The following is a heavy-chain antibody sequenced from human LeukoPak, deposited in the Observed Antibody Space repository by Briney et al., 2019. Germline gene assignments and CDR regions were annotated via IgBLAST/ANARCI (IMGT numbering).Heavy chain of an antibody. D-gene: IGHD1-20*01. CDR3: ALSGTRYNSAWYRN. J-gene: IGHJ4*02. V-gene: IGHV1-18*01. CDR2: ISPCSGNA. CDR1: GYLFISHG. Sequence: GASVKVSCKASGYLFISHGITWVRQAPGQGLEWMGWISPCSGNATYAQNFQGRVTMITDTSTETAILEVSSLRSDDTAVYYCALSGTRYNSAWYRNWGQGTLVIVSS.